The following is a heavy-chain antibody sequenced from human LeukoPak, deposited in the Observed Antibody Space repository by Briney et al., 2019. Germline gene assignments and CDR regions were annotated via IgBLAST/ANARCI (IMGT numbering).Heavy chain of an antibody. CDR3: ARSFVGAFVEVTAIPPGYFDY. J-gene: IGHJ4*02. V-gene: IGHV4-38-2*02. Sequence: SETLSLTCTVSVYSISSGYFWAWIRQPPGKGLEWIGTIFHSGSTYYNPSLKSRVTISVDTSKNQFSLKLSSVTAADTAVYYCARSFVGAFVEVTAIPPGYFDYWGQGTLVTVSS. CDR2: IFHSGST. D-gene: IGHD2-21*02. CDR1: VYSISSGYF.